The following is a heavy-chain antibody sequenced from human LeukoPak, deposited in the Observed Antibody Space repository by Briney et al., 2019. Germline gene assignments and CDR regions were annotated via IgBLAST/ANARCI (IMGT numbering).Heavy chain of an antibody. CDR1: AYTFTIYT. D-gene: IGHD2-15*01. V-gene: IGHV1-3*01. CDR3: FVVVVAAYFNWFDP. J-gene: IGHJ5*02. Sequence: ASVKVSCKASAYTFTIYTIHWVRQAPGQRLEWMGWINAGNGNTKYSQKFQGRVTITRDTSASTAYMELSSLRSEDTAVYYCFVVVVAAYFNWFDPWGQGTLVTVSS. CDR2: INAGNGNT.